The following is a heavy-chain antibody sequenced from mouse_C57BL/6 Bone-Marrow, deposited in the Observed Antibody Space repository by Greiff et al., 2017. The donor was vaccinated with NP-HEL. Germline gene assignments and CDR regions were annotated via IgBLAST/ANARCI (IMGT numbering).Heavy chain of an antibody. CDR1: GYSFTDYN. CDR3: ARSPAYYSNYDWYFDV. Sequence: EVKLQESGPELVKPGASVKISCKASGYSFTDYNMNWVKQSNGKSLEWIGVINPNYGTTSYNQKFKGKATLTVDQSSSTAYMQLNSLTSEDSAVYYCARSPAYYSNYDWYFDVWGTGTTVTVSS. V-gene: IGHV1-39*01. J-gene: IGHJ1*03. D-gene: IGHD2-5*01. CDR2: INPNYGTT.